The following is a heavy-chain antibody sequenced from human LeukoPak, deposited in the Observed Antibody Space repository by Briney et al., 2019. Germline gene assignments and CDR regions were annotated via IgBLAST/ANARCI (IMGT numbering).Heavy chain of an antibody. D-gene: IGHD3-16*01. CDR3: ARDYGNYFDY. CDR2: INPGGGST. V-gene: IGHV1-46*01. J-gene: IGHJ4*02. Sequence: ASVTVSCTASGYTFTGYYMHWVRQAPGQGLEWMGIINPGGGSTSYAQKFQGRVTMTRDTSTSTVYMELSSLRSEDTAVYYCARDYGNYFDYWGQGTLVTVSS. CDR1: GYTFTGYY.